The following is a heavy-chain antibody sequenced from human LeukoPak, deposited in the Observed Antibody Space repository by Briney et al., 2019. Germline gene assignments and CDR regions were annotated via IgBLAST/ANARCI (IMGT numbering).Heavy chain of an antibody. Sequence: PSETLSLTCTVSGYSISSGYYWGWIRQPPGQGLEWIGSIYHSGSTYYNPSLKSRVTISVDTSKNQFSLKLSSVTAADTAVYYCARRRDGYNSGHYYYYYMDVWGKGTTVTISS. J-gene: IGHJ6*03. D-gene: IGHD5-24*01. CDR2: IYHSGST. CDR1: GYSISSGYY. CDR3: ARRRDGYNSGHYYYYYMDV. V-gene: IGHV4-38-2*02.